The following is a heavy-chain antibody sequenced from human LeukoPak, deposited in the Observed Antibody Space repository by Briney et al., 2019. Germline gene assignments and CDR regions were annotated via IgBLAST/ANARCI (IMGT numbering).Heavy chain of an antibody. CDR2: ISGSGGST. D-gene: IGHD3-22*01. Sequence: GGSLRLSCAASGFTFSSYAMSWVRQAPGKGLEWVSAISGSGGSTYYADSVKGRFTISRDNSKNTLYLQMNSLRAEDTAVYYCAKGHSYYYDSSGYFYWGQGTLVTVSS. CDR1: GFTFSSYA. CDR3: AKGHSYYYDSSGYFY. J-gene: IGHJ4*02. V-gene: IGHV3-23*01.